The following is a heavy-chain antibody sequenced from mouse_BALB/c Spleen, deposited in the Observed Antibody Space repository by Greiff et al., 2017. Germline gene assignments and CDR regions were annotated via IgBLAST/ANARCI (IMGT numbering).Heavy chain of an antibody. V-gene: IGHV5-12-1*01. D-gene: IGHD2-3*01. J-gene: IGHJ2*01. CDR1: GFAFSSYD. Sequence: EVQGVESGGGLVKPGGSLKLSCAASGFAFSSYDMSWVRQTPEKRLEWVAYISSGGGSTYYPDTVKGRFTISRDNAKNTLYLQMSSLKSEDTAMYYCARQGMIFFDYWGQGTTLTVSS. CDR3: ARQGMIFFDY. CDR2: ISSGGGST.